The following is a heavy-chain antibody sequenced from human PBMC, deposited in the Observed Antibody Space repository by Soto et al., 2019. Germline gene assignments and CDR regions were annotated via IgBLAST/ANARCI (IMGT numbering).Heavy chain of an antibody. Sequence: QIQLVQSGGEVKKPGASVKVSCKSSGYNFISHSITWVRQAPGQGLEWMGRISAYNGNTNHAQKFQGRLTMTTDTSTSTVYSEVRSLRSADTAVYYCARGAFGGGATGGRDIEDWGQGTTVTVYS. D-gene: IGHD2-21*01. V-gene: IGHV1-18*01. CDR2: ISAYNGNT. J-gene: IGHJ6*02. CDR3: ARGAFGGGATGGRDIED. CDR1: GYNFISHS.